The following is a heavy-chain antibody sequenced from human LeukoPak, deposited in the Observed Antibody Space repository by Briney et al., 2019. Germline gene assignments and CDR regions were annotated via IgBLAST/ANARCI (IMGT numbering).Heavy chain of an antibody. D-gene: IGHD4-17*01. CDR1: GYTFTGYY. CDR3: ARVDYGDVGYYFDY. Sequence: ASVKVSCKASGYTFTGYYMHWVRQAPGQGLEWMGWINPNSGGTNYAQKFQGRVTMTRDTSISTAYMELSRLRSDDTAVYYCARVDYGDVGYYFDYWGQGTLVTVSS. CDR2: INPNSGGT. J-gene: IGHJ4*02. V-gene: IGHV1-2*02.